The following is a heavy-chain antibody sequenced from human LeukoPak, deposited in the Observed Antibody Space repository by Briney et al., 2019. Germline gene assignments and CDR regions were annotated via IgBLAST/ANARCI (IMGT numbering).Heavy chain of an antibody. Sequence: PSETLSLTCTVSGGSISTSNYYWGWIRQPPGQGLEWIGNIFYSGSTYYSPSLRSRVTISVDTSKSQFSLYMDSVTAADTAVYYCARDWNRYAYWGQGTLVTVSS. J-gene: IGHJ4*02. CDR2: IFYSGST. CDR3: ARDWNRYAY. V-gene: IGHV4-39*07. D-gene: IGHD1-1*01. CDR1: GGSISTSNYY.